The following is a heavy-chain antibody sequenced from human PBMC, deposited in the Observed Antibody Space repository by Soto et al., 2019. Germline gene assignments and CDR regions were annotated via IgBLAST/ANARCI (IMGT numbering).Heavy chain of an antibody. CDR1: GFTFSSYG. J-gene: IGHJ6*02. V-gene: IGHV3-33*01. CDR2: IWYDGSNK. Sequence: GGSLRLSCAASGFTFSSYGMHWVRQAPGKGLEWVAVIWYDGSNKYYADSVKGRFTISRDNSKNTLYLQMNSLRAEDTAVYYCARDREGAATYYYYYYGMDVWGQGTTVTVSS. CDR3: ARDREGAATYYYYYYGMDV. D-gene: IGHD1-26*01.